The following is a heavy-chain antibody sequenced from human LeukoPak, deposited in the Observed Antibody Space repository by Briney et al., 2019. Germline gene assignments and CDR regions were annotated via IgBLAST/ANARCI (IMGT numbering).Heavy chain of an antibody. CDR3: ARDGRTYYYDSSGYLRY. CDR1: GFTFSSYA. Sequence: QSGGSLRLSCAASGFTFSSYAMHWVRQAPGKGLEWVAVISYDGSNKYYADSVKGRFTISRDNSKNTLYLQMNSLRAEDTAVYYRARDGRTYYYDSSGYLRYWGQGTLVTVSS. CDR2: ISYDGSNK. J-gene: IGHJ4*02. V-gene: IGHV3-30*04. D-gene: IGHD3-22*01.